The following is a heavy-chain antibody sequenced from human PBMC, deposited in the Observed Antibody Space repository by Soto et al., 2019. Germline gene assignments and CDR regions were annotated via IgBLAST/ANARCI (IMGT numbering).Heavy chain of an antibody. Sequence: PGESLKISCKGSGYSFTTYWIGWVLQIPGKGLEWMGIVYPGDSETRYSPSFQGQVTISADKSISTAYLQWSSLKASDTAMYYCARRVLSYELFVYWGQGTWVTVSS. D-gene: IGHD2-8*01. J-gene: IGHJ4*02. V-gene: IGHV5-51*01. CDR1: GYSFTTYW. CDR3: ARRVLSYELFVY. CDR2: VYPGDSET.